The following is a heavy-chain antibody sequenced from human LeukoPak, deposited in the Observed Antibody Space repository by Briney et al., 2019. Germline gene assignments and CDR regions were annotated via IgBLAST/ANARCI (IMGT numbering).Heavy chain of an antibody. D-gene: IGHD3-10*01. CDR2: IYYSGST. J-gene: IGHJ4*02. Sequence: SETLSLTCTVSGGSISSYYWSWIRQPPGKGLEWIGYIYYSGSTNYNPSLKSRVTISVDTSKNQFSLKLSSVTAADTAVYYCARFGELLSSLDYWGQGTLVTVSS. CDR1: GGSISSYY. CDR3: ARFGELLSSLDY. V-gene: IGHV4-59*08.